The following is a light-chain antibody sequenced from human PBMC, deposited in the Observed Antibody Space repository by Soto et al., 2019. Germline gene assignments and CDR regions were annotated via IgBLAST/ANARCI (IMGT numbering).Light chain of an antibody. Sequence: AIQMTQSPSSLSASVGDRVTITCRVSQGIRNDLGWYQQKPGKAPKLLIYAAFILQSGVPSRFSGSGSGTDFTLTISSLQPEDFATYYCLQDYNYPWTFGQGTKVEIK. CDR2: AAF. CDR3: LQDYNYPWT. V-gene: IGKV1-6*01. CDR1: QGIRND. J-gene: IGKJ1*01.